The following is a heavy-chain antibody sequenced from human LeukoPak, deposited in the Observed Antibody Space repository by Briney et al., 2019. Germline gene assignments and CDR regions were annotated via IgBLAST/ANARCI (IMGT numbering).Heavy chain of an antibody. J-gene: IGHJ5*02. V-gene: IGHV1-2*02. D-gene: IGHD2-2*01. CDR3: ARVALWTAIVVVPAGFDP. CDR2: INPNSGGT. CDR1: GYTFTGYY. Sequence: ASVKVSCKASGYTFTGYYMHWVRQAPGQGLEWMGWINPNSGGTNYAQKFQGRVTMTRDTSISTAYMELSRLRSDDTAVYYCARVALWTAIVVVPAGFDPWGQGTLVTVSS.